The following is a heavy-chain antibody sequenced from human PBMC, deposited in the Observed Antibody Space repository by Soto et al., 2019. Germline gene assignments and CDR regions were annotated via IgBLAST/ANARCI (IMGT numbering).Heavy chain of an antibody. J-gene: IGHJ4*02. CDR2: VYYRGTT. V-gene: IGHV4-59*07. CDR1: GASMRPYY. Sequence: SDSLSIGCAVSGASMRPYYGAWVRKPPGKGLEWIANVYYRGTTNCNSSLKSRVTISVATSKNQFSLTMTSVSAADTAIYYCARVGDGYNWDFDYWGQGALGTVAS. D-gene: IGHD5-12*01. CDR3: ARVGDGYNWDFDY.